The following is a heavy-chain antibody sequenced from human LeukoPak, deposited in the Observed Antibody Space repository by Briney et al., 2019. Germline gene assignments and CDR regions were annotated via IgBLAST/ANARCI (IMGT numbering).Heavy chain of an antibody. CDR2: IIPIFGTA. V-gene: IGHV1-69*13. D-gene: IGHD4/OR15-4a*01. J-gene: IGHJ4*02. CDR3: ARDVDYDLLC. Sequence: GASVKVSCKASGGTFSSYAISWVRQAPGQGLERMGGIIPIFGTANYAQKFQGRVTITADESTSTAYLELSSLRSEDTAVYYCARDVDYDLLCWGQGTLVTVSS. CDR1: GGTFSSYA.